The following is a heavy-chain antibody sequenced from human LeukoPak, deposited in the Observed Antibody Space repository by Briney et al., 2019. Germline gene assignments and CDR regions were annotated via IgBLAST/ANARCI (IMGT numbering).Heavy chain of an antibody. Sequence: SQTLSLTCAVSGGSISSGGYSWSWIRQPPGKGLEWIVYIYHSGSTYYNPSLKSRVTISVDRSKNQFSLKLSSVTAADTAVYYCARGAYDFWSGQSEYWYFDLWGRGTLVTVSS. D-gene: IGHD3-3*01. J-gene: IGHJ2*01. CDR3: ARGAYDFWSGQSEYWYFDL. V-gene: IGHV4-30-2*01. CDR2: IYHSGST. CDR1: GGSISSGGYS.